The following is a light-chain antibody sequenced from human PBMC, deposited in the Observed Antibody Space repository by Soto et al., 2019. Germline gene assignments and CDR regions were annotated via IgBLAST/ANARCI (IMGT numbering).Light chain of an antibody. CDR3: GSWDSSLSAYV. J-gene: IGLJ1*01. CDR1: SSNIGGNS. Sequence: QSVLTQPPSVSAAPGQKVTISCSGSSSNIGGNSVSWYQQLPGTAPKLLIYDDNKRPSGIPDRFSGSKSGPSATLGITGFQTGDEADYYCGSWDSSLSAYVFGTGTKFTVL. V-gene: IGLV1-51*01. CDR2: DDN.